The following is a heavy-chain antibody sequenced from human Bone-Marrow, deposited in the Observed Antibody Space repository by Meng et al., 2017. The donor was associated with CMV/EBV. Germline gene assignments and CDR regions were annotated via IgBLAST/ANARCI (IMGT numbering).Heavy chain of an antibody. D-gene: IGHD4-17*01. V-gene: IGHV1-8*01. J-gene: IGHJ4*02. CDR1: GYTFTSYD. Sequence: ASVKVSCKASGYTFTSYDINWVRQATGQGLEWMGWMNPNSGNTGYAQKFQGRVTMTRNTSISTAYMELSSLRSEDTAVYCCARGEGYDYGDSFDYWGQGTLVTVSS. CDR2: MNPNSGNT. CDR3: ARGEGYDYGDSFDY.